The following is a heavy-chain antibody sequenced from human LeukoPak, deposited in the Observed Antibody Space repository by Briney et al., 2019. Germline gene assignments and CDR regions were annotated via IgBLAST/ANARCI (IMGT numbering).Heavy chain of an antibody. CDR1: GGTFSSYA. Sequence: SVKVSCKASGGTFSSYAISWVRQAPGQGLEWMGGIIPIFGTANYAQKFQGRVTITADESTSTAYMELSSLRSEDTAVYYCARYVYRVRGVITYYFDYWGQGTLVTVSS. V-gene: IGHV1-69*13. CDR2: IIPIFGTA. CDR3: ARYVYRVRGVITYYFDY. D-gene: IGHD3-10*01. J-gene: IGHJ4*02.